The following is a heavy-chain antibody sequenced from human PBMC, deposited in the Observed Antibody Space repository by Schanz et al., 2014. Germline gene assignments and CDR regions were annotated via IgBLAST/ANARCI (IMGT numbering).Heavy chain of an antibody. D-gene: IGHD3-22*01. CDR2: MNPNSGNT. V-gene: IGHV1-8*01. J-gene: IGHJ4*02. Sequence: QEQLVQSGAEVRKPGASVKVSCKASGYTFTSYGINWVRQAPGQGLEWMGWMNPNSGNTGYAQKFQGRVTMTRNTSISTAYMELSSLRSEDTAVYYCAGAFDSSGYYFDYWGQGTLVTVSS. CDR3: AGAFDSSGYYFDY. CDR1: GYTFTSYG.